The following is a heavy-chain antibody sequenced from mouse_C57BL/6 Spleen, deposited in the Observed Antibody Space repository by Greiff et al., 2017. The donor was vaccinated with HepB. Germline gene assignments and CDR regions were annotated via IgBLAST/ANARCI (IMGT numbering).Heavy chain of an antibody. Sequence: DVKLVESGGGLVKPGGSLKLSCAASGFTFSSYTMSWVRQTPEKRLGWVATISGGGGNTYYPDSVKGRFTISRDNAKNTRYLQMGSLRSEDTALYYCARGWLPSFYYAMDYWGQGTSVTVSS. J-gene: IGHJ4*01. CDR3: ARGWLPSFYYAMDY. CDR2: ISGGGGNT. V-gene: IGHV5-9*01. CDR1: GFTFSSYT. D-gene: IGHD2-3*01.